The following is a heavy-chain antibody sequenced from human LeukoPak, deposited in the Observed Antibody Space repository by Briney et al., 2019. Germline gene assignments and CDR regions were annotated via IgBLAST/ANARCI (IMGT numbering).Heavy chain of an antibody. CDR1: GGSISSYY. V-gene: IGHV4-59*08. Sequence: SETLSLTCTVSGGSISSYYWSWIRQPPGKGLEWIGYIYYSGSTNYNPSLKSRVTISVDTSKNQFSLKLSSVTAADTAVYYCARQYSSSWHPLFDYWGQGTLVTVSS. D-gene: IGHD6-13*01. J-gene: IGHJ4*02. CDR2: IYYSGST. CDR3: ARQYSSSWHPLFDY.